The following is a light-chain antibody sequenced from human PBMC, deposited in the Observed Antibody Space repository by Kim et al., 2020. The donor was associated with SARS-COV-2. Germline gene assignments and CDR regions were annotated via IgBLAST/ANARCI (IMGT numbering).Light chain of an antibody. J-gene: IGKJ2*01. CDR1: QNVSSR. Sequence: LSLSPGERGTLSCRASQNVSSRLAWYQQKFGQAPRLLIYGASTRAIGIPARFSGSGSQTEFILTINSLQSEDFAVYYCQQYNSWPTFGQGTKLEIK. V-gene: IGKV3-15*01. CDR3: QQYNSWPT. CDR2: GAS.